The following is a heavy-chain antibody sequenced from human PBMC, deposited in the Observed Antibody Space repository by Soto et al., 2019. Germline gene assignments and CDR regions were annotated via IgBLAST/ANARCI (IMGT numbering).Heavy chain of an antibody. V-gene: IGHV3-30-3*01. CDR3: AREIFTSPLPDRGMDV. D-gene: IGHD3-3*01. J-gene: IGHJ6*02. Sequence: QVQLVESGGGVVQPGRSLRLSCAAAEFTFSAYAMHGVRQAPGKGLEWVAVISYDGNNQYYADSVKGRFTISRDTAKNTLYLEMNSLRTEDTAIYFCAREIFTSPLPDRGMDVWGQGTTVIVSS. CDR1: EFTFSAYA. CDR2: ISYDGNNQ.